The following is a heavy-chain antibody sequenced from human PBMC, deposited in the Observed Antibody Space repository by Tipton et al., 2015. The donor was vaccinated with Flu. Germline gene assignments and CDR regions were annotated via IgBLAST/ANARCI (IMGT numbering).Heavy chain of an antibody. D-gene: IGHD2-15*01. Sequence: LRLSCAVYGGSFSGYYWSWIRQPPGKGLEWIGEINHSGSTNYNPSLKSRVTIPVDTSKNQFSLKLSSVTAADTAVYYCARGYCSGGSCSYWYFDLWGRGTLVTVSS. J-gene: IGHJ2*01. V-gene: IGHV4-34*01. CDR2: INHSGST. CDR3: ARGYCSGGSCSYWYFDL. CDR1: GGSFSGYY.